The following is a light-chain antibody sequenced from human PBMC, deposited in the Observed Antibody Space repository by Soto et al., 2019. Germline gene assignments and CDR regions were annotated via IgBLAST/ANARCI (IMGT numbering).Light chain of an antibody. J-gene: IGLJ2*01. Sequence: QSVLTQPASVSGSPGQSITISCTGTSSDGGGYNYVSWYQQHPGQAPKLMIYEVSNRPSGVSNRFSGSKSGNTASLTISGLQAEDEADDYCSSYTSSSTLVVFGGGTKLTVL. CDR2: EVS. CDR3: SSYTSSSTLVV. V-gene: IGLV2-14*01. CDR1: SSDGGGYNY.